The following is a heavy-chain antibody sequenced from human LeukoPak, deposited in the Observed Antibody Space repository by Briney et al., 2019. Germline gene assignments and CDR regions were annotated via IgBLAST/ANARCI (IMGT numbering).Heavy chain of an antibody. CDR3: ARRFNSGWYDAFDI. V-gene: IGHV4-59*08. CDR1: GGSISSYY. J-gene: IGHJ3*02. D-gene: IGHD6-19*01. Sequence: SETLSLTCTVSGGSISSYYWSWIRQPPGKGLEWIGYIYYSGSTNYNPSLKSRVTISVDTSKNQFSLELTSVTAADTAVYYCARRFNSGWYDAFDIWGQGTMVTVSS. CDR2: IYYSGST.